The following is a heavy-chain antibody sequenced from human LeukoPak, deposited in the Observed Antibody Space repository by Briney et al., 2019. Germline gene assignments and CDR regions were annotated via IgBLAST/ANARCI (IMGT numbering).Heavy chain of an antibody. V-gene: IGHV3-74*01. Sequence: PGGSLRVSCAASGFTFGSYWMHWVRQAPGKGQVWVSHIDRDGRSTNYAGSVKGRFTISRDNARNTLFLQMNSLRVEDTAVYYCARDRGSTNWFDPWGQGTLVTVSS. D-gene: IGHD1-26*01. CDR3: ARDRGSTNWFDP. J-gene: IGHJ5*02. CDR2: IDRDGRST. CDR1: GFTFGSYW.